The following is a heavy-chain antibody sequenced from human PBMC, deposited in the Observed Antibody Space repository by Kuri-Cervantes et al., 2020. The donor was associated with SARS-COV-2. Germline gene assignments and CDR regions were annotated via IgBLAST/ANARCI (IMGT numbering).Heavy chain of an antibody. CDR2: IYHSGST. D-gene: IGHD4-17*01. CDR3: ARYTVTTFHYYMDV. CDR1: GYSISSGCY. V-gene: IGHV4-38-2*02. J-gene: IGHJ6*03. Sequence: SETLSLTCTVSGYSISSGCYWGWIRQPPGKGLEWIGSIYHSGSTYYNPSLKSRVTISVDTPKNQFSLKLSSVTAADTAVYYCARYTVTTFHYYMDVWGKGTTVTVSS.